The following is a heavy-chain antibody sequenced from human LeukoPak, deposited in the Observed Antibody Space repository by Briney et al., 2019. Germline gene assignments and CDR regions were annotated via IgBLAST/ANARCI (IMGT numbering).Heavy chain of an antibody. J-gene: IGHJ4*02. CDR1: GFTFNIYS. CDR2: ISSSSSSI. CDR3: ARGPSCSSVSCYTTGLFDY. V-gene: IGHV3-21*01. Sequence: GGSLRLSCTASGFTFNIYSMSWVPQAPGKGLEWVSSISSSSSSIYYADSLKGQFTISRDNAKNSLYPQMNNLRAEDTAVYYCARGPSCSSVSCYTTGLFDYWGRGTLVTVSS. D-gene: IGHD2-15*01.